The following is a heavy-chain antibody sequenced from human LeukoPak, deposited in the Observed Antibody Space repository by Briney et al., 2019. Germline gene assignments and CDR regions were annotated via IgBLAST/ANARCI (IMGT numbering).Heavy chain of an antibody. D-gene: IGHD1-26*01. J-gene: IGHJ4*02. CDR1: GGSFSGYY. V-gene: IGHV4-34*01. CDR2: INHSGST. CDR3: ARRGSGSYYTARLSSHFDY. Sequence: SETLSLTCAVYGGSFSGYYWSWIRQPPGEGLEWIGEINHSGSTNYNPSLKSRVTISVDTSKNQFSLKLSSVTAADTAVYYCARRGSGSYYTARLSSHFDYWGQGTLVTVSS.